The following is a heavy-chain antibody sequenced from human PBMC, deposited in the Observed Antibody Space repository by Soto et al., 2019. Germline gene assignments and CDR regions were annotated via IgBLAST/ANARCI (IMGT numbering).Heavy chain of an antibody. J-gene: IGHJ6*02. D-gene: IGHD2-21*02. Sequence: ESGGGVVQPGRSLRLSCAASGFTFSSYGMHWVRQAPGKGLEWVAVISYDGSNKYYADSVKGRFTISRDNSKNTLYLQMNSLRAEDTAVYYCANSGGAYCGGDCYSDYYYGMDVWGQGTTVTVSS. V-gene: IGHV3-30*18. CDR2: ISYDGSNK. CDR3: ANSGGAYCGGDCYSDYYYGMDV. CDR1: GFTFSSYG.